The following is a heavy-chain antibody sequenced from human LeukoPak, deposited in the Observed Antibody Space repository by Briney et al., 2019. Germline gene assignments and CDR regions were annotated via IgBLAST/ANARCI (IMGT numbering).Heavy chain of an antibody. Sequence: GGSLRLFCAASGFTFSSYWMHWVRQAPGKGLVWVSRINSDGSSTSYADSVKGRFTISRDNAKNTLYLQMNSLRAEDTAVYYCARSPYGDYSFDYWGQGTLLTVSS. V-gene: IGHV3-74*01. CDR2: INSDGSST. D-gene: IGHD4-17*01. CDR3: ARSPYGDYSFDY. J-gene: IGHJ4*02. CDR1: GFTFSSYW.